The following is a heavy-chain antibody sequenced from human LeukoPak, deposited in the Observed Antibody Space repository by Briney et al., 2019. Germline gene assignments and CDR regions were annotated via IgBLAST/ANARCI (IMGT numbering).Heavy chain of an antibody. CDR1: GYTFTSYG. CDR3: ARELGFEGGAFDI. CDR2: ISADNGNT. J-gene: IGHJ3*02. Sequence: ASVKVSCKASGYTFTSYGISWVRQAPGQGLEWMGWISADNGNTNYAQKFQGRVTITADKSTSTAYMELSSLRSEDTAVYYCARELGFEGGAFDIWGQGTMVTVSS. V-gene: IGHV1-18*01. D-gene: IGHD1-26*01.